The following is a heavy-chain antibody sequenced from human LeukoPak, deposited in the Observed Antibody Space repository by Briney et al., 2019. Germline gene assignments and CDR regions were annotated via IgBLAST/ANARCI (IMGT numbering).Heavy chain of an antibody. CDR1: GVTFSNYA. Sequence: PGASLRLSCAASGVTFSNYAMNWVRQAPGKGLEWVSATSGSGGSTYYADSVKGRFTISRDNSKTTVYLQMNSVRAEDTAVYYCAKVLDYYYYGMDVWGQGTTVTVSS. J-gene: IGHJ6*02. CDR3: AKVLDYYYYGMDV. V-gene: IGHV3-23*01. CDR2: TSGSGGST.